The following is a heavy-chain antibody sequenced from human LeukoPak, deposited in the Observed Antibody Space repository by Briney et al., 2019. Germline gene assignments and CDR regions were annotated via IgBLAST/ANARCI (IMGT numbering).Heavy chain of an antibody. CDR1: GYTFTGYY. CDR3: ARDPTTPYYYYYYMDV. J-gene: IGHJ6*03. Sequence: ASVKVSCKTSGYTFTGYYMHWVRQAPGQGLEWMGWINPNSGGTNYAQKFQGRVTMTRDTSISTAYMELSRLRSDDTAVYYCARDPTTPYYYYYYMDVWGKGTTVTVSS. CDR2: INPNSGGT. V-gene: IGHV1-2*02. D-gene: IGHD1-26*01.